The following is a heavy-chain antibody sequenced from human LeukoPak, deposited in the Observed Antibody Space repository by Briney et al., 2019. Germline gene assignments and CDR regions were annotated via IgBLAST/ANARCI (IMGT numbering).Heavy chain of an antibody. CDR2: IIPILGIA. Sequence: SVKVSCKASGGTFSSYAISWVRQAPGQGLEWMGRIIPILGIANYAQKFQGRVTITADKSTSTAYMELSSLRSEDTAVYYCARPSRGYSGYVDYWGQGTLVTVSS. J-gene: IGHJ4*02. CDR3: ARPSRGYSGYVDY. D-gene: IGHD5-12*01. CDR1: GGTFSSYA. V-gene: IGHV1-69*04.